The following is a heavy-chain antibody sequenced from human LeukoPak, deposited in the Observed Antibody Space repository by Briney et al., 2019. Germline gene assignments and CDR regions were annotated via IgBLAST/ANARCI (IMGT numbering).Heavy chain of an antibody. V-gene: IGHV3-23*01. D-gene: IGHD2/OR15-2a*01. Sequence: GRSLRLSCKASGFTFRGSAMSWVRQAPGRGLEWVSAFSGGGDTYYADSVKGRFTTSRDTSKNTLYLQMNSLRAEDTALYYCAKEGQRHFDFENWGQGTLVIVSS. CDR2: FSGGGDT. J-gene: IGHJ4*02. CDR1: GFTFRGSA. CDR3: AKEGQRHFDFEN.